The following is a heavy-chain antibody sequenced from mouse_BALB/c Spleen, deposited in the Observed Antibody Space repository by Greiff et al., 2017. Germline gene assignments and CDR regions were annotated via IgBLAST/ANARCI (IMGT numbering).Heavy chain of an antibody. CDR1: GFNIKDTY. J-gene: IGHJ4*01. V-gene: IGHV14-3*02. CDR3: ARVRLYYAMDY. Sequence: VQLKQSGAELVKPGASVKLSCTASGFNIKDTYMHWVKQRPEQGLEWIGRIDPANGNTKYDPKFQGKATITADTSSNTAYLQLSSLTSEDTAVYYCARVRLYYAMDYWGQGTSVTVSS. D-gene: IGHD1-2*01. CDR2: IDPANGNT.